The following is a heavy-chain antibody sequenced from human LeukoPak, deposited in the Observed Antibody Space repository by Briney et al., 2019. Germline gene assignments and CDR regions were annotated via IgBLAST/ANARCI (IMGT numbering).Heavy chain of an antibody. Sequence: SETLSLTCAVYGGSFSGYYWSWIRQPPGKGLEWIGEINHSGSTNYNPSLKSRVTISVDTSKNQFSLKLSSVTATDTAVYYCARDIVVVVAATLYYYYGMDVWGKGTTVTVS. CDR2: INHSGST. D-gene: IGHD2-15*01. J-gene: IGHJ6*04. CDR3: ARDIVVVVAATLYYYYGMDV. V-gene: IGHV4-34*01. CDR1: GGSFSGYY.